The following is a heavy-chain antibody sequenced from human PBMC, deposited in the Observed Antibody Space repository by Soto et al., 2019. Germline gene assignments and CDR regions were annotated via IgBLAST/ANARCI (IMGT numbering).Heavy chain of an antibody. CDR3: ARDELKLIRFLTKIPTVYYYGMDV. Sequence: PGGSLRLSCAASGFTFSSYAMHWVRQAPGKGLEWVAVISYDGSNKYYADSVKGRFTISRDNSKNTLYLQMNSLRAEDTAVYYCARDELKLIRFLTKIPTVYYYGMDVWGQGTTVTVS. CDR2: ISYDGSNK. D-gene: IGHD3-3*01. V-gene: IGHV3-30-3*01. CDR1: GFTFSSYA. J-gene: IGHJ6*02.